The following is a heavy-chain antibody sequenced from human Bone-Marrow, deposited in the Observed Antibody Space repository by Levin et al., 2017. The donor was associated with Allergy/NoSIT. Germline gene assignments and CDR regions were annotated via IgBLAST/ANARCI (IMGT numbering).Heavy chain of an antibody. D-gene: IGHD6-19*01. V-gene: IGHV6-1*01. CDR1: GDSVSSNSAA. CDR2: TYYRSKWYN. CDR3: ARGIAVAGRLFSPGGLDY. J-gene: IGHJ4*02. Sequence: SQTLSLTCAISGDSVSSNSAAWNWIRQSPSRGLEWLGRTYYRSKWYNDYAVSVKSRITINPDTSKNQFSLQLNSVTPEDTAVYYCARGIAVAGRLFSPGGLDYWGQGTLVTVSS.